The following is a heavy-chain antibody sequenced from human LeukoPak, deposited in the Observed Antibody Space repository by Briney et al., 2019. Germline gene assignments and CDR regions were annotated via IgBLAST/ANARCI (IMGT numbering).Heavy chain of an antibody. J-gene: IGHJ6*02. CDR1: GGSISSGGYS. Sequence: SETLSLTCAVSGGSISSGGYSWSWLRQPPGKGLEWIGYIYHSGSTYYNPSLKSRVTISVDRSKNQFSLKLSSVTAADTAVYYCARGGYYDSSGYYSPPDVWGQGTTVTVSS. D-gene: IGHD3-22*01. V-gene: IGHV4-30-2*01. CDR2: IYHSGST. CDR3: ARGGYYDSSGYYSPPDV.